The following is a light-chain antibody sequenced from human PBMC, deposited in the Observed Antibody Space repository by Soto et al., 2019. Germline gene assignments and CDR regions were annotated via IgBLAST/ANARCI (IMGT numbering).Light chain of an antibody. CDR3: QQYDKYST. Sequence: DIQMTQYPSTLSASVGDTVTITCRASQSISVSLAWYQQKPGKAPNLLIYDASTLQGGVPSRFSGSGSGTEFTLTVTSLQPEDFATYFCQQYDKYSTFGHGTKVDI. V-gene: IGKV1-5*01. CDR1: QSISVS. J-gene: IGKJ1*01. CDR2: DAS.